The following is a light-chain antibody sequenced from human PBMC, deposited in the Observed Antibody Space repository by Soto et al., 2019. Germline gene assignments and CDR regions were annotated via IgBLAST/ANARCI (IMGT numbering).Light chain of an antibody. Sequence: EIVMTQSPATLSVSPGERATLSCRASQSVSSNVAWYQQIPGQTPRLLIYGASTRATGIPARFSGSGSGTEFTLTISSLQSEDFAVYYCQQYNNWPWTFGQGTKVDIK. CDR3: QQYNNWPWT. CDR2: GAS. CDR1: QSVSSN. J-gene: IGKJ1*01. V-gene: IGKV3D-15*01.